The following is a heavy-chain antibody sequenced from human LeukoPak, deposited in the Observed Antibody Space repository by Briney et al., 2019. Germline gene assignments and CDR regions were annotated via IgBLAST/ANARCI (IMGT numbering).Heavy chain of an antibody. J-gene: IGHJ4*02. CDR1: GGSISTYY. Sequence: SEALSLTCSVSGGSISTYYWSWIRQTPGKGLEWIGYVYDSGTTNYNPSLKGRVTISSDTSKNQFSLNLRSVNAADTAIYYCARHGGSLGYFDYWGQGTLVTVSS. CDR2: VYDSGTT. CDR3: ARHGGSLGYFDY. V-gene: IGHV4-59*08. D-gene: IGHD1-26*01.